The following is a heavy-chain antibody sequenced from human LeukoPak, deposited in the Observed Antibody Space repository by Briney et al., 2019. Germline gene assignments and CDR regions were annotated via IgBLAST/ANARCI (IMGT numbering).Heavy chain of an antibody. J-gene: IGHJ4*02. CDR1: GGSISSGDSY. CDR3: ASVRDLSDWNYFGY. V-gene: IGHV4-30-4*01. Sequence: SETLSLTCAVSGGSISSGDSYWGWIRQPPGQGLEWIGYIYYSGSTYYNPSRKSPVTISVDTSKNHFSLKLSSVTAADTAEYYCASVRDLSDWNYFGYWGQGTLVTVSS. CDR2: IYYSGST. D-gene: IGHD1-1*01.